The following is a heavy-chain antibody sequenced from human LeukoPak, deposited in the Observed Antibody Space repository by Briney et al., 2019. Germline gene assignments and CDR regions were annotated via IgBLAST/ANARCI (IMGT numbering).Heavy chain of an antibody. Sequence: ASVKVSCKASGYSSSSYDAYWVRQAAGQGLEWIGWMRPNNGNSGFAQKFQGRVTMTRSTSITTAYMELSSLTSEDTAVYYCERGPPESTHIDYWGQGTLVTVSS. D-gene: IGHD2-2*01. CDR3: ERGPPESTHIDY. CDR1: GYSSSSYD. J-gene: IGHJ4*02. CDR2: MRPNNGNS. V-gene: IGHV1-8*01.